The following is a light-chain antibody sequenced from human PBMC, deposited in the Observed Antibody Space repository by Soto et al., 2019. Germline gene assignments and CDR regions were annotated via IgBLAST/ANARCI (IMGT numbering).Light chain of an antibody. CDR1: QSVSSN. J-gene: IGKJ5*01. Sequence: EIVLAESPGTLSLSPGERATLSCRASQSVSSNLAWYQQKPGQAPRLLISDTITRATGVPARFSGSGSGTEFTLTISSLQSEDFAVYYCQQYNKWPPITFGQGTRLEIK. CDR3: QQYNKWPPIT. V-gene: IGKV3-15*01. CDR2: DTI.